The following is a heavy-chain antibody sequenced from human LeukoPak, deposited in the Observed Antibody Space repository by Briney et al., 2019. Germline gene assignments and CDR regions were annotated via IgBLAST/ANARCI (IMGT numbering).Heavy chain of an antibody. CDR2: IYSSGDT. J-gene: IGHJ5*02. Sequence: SETLSLTCTVSGGSITSGTYYWTWIRHHPGKGLEWIGYIYSSGDTQYNPSLRSRVTMSVDTSKSQFSLKLSSVTAADTAVYYCAKTPYCSGGSCYAVGWFDPWGQGTLVTVSS. V-gene: IGHV4-31*03. CDR1: GGSITSGTYY. CDR3: AKTPYCSGGSCYAVGWFDP. D-gene: IGHD2-15*01.